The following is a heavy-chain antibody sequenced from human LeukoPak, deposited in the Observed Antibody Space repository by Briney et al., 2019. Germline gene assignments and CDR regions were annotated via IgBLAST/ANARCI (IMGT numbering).Heavy chain of an antibody. CDR3: ASVALATSNFNY. CDR1: GGSFSDYY. V-gene: IGHV4-34*01. D-gene: IGHD5-12*01. J-gene: IGHJ4*02. CDR2: INHSGII. Sequence: SETLSLTCAVYGGSFSDYYWSWIRQPPVKGLEWIGEINHSGIINHNPSLKSRVTISVDTSKNEISLKVTSVSAADTAVYYCASVALATSNFNYWGQGILVTVSS.